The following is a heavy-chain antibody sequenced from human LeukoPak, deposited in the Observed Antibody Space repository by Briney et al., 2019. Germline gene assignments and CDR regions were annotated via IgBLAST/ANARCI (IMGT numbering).Heavy chain of an antibody. D-gene: IGHD4-23*01. Sequence: GGSLRLSCAASGFTSSSYEMNWVRQAPGKGLEWVSYNSSSGSTIYYADSVKGRFTISRDNSKNTLYLQMNSLRAEDTAVYYCAKDLDYGGNSGWFDPWGQGTLVTVSS. CDR3: AKDLDYGGNSGWFDP. CDR1: GFTSSSYE. J-gene: IGHJ5*02. V-gene: IGHV3-48*03. CDR2: NSSSGSTI.